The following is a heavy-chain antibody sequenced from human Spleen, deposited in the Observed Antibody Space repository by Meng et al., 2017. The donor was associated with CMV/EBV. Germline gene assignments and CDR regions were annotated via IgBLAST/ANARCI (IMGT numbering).Heavy chain of an antibody. CDR2: IKSKTDGGTT. D-gene: IGHD2-2*01. CDR3: ARDRGGDIVVAGLDP. J-gene: IGHJ5*02. CDR1: FTFSNDW. V-gene: IGHV3-15*01. Sequence: FTFSNDWMSWVRQAPGKGLEWVGRIKSKTDGGTTDYAAPVKGRFTISRDDSKNTLYLQMNSLRAEDTAVYYCARDRGGDIVVAGLDPWGQGTLVTVSS.